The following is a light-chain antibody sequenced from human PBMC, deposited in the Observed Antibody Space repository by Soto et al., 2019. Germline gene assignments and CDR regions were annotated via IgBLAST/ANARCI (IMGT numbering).Light chain of an antibody. CDR1: ESVTSS. V-gene: IGKV3-15*01. J-gene: IGKJ4*01. CDR3: QQVNVYPST. Sequence: EIVMTQSPATLSVSPGDRSTLSCMSSESVTSSLAWYQQKPGQPPRLLIYAASTRATDVPARFSGGGSETDFTLTISSLQPEDFATYYCQQVNVYPSTFGGGTKVDI. CDR2: AAS.